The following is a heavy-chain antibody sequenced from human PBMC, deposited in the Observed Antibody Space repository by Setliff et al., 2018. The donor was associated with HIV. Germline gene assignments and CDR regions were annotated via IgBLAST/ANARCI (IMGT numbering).Heavy chain of an antibody. CDR2: IKQDGSEK. D-gene: IGHD6-19*01. CDR1: GFTFSNYW. Sequence: GGSLRLSCAASGFTFSNYWMSWVRQAPGKGLEWVANIKQDGSEKYYVDSVKGRFTISRDNTKNSLYLQMNSLRAEDTAVYYCARRLSSGSYFGYWGQGTLVTVSS. V-gene: IGHV3-7*03. J-gene: IGHJ4*02. CDR3: ARRLSSGSYFGY.